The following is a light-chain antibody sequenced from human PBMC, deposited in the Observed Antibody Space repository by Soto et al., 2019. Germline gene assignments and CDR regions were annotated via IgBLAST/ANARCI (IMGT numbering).Light chain of an antibody. Sequence: QSVLTQPASVSGSPGQSITISCTGTSSDVGGYIYVSWYQQHPGKAPKLMIYEVSNRPSGVSNRFSGSKSGNTASLTISGLQAEDEADYYCSSYSRSSLYVFGTGTKVTVL. J-gene: IGLJ1*01. CDR3: SSYSRSSLYV. V-gene: IGLV2-14*01. CDR2: EVS. CDR1: SSDVGGYIY.